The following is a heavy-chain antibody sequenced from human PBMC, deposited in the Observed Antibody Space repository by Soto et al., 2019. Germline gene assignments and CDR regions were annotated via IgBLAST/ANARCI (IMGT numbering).Heavy chain of an antibody. J-gene: IGHJ6*03. CDR3: ARYGSGYYYYYMDV. D-gene: IGHD3-10*01. CDR1: GFTFSSYG. V-gene: IGHV3-33*01. Sequence: PGGSLRLSCAASGFTFSSYGMHWVRQAPGKGLEWVAVIWFDGGNKYYADSVKGRFTISRDNSNNTLYLQMNSLRAEDTAVYYCARYGSGYYYYYMDVWGKGTTVTVSS. CDR2: IWFDGGNK.